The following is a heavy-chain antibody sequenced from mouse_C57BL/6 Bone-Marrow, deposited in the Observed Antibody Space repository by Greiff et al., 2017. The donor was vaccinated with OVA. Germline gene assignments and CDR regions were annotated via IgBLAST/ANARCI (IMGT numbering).Heavy chain of an antibody. Sequence: LQLQQPGAELVKPGASVKMSCKASGYTFTSYWITWVKQRPGQGLEWIGDIYPGSGSTNYNEKFKSKATLTVDTSSSTAYMQLSSLTSEDSAVDDCARGELWTVVDYWGQGTTLTVSA. CDR2: IYPGSGST. CDR1: GYTFTSYW. V-gene: IGHV1-55*01. J-gene: IGHJ2*01. CDR3: ARGELWTVVDY. D-gene: IGHD1-1*01.